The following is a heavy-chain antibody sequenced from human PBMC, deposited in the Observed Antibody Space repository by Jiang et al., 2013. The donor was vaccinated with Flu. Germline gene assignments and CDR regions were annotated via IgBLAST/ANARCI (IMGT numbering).Heavy chain of an antibody. CDR3: ARDWERAASNFDI. Sequence: GAEVKKPGASVKVSCKASGYTFTTYYMHWVRQAPGQGLEWMGIINPNGGTTTYAQKFQGRVTLTRDTSTSTVYMELSSLRSEDTAVYYCARDWERAASNFDIWGQGTMITVSS. J-gene: IGHJ3*02. V-gene: IGHV1-46*01. CDR1: GYTFTTYY. CDR2: INPNGGTT. D-gene: IGHD1-26*01.